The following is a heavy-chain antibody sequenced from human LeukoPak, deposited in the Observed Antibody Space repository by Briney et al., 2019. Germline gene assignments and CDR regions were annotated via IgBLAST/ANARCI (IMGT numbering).Heavy chain of an antibody. CDR1: GRTCSSYA. J-gene: IGHJ4*02. V-gene: IGHV1-69*04. CDR3: VRDYDSSGPQKNYFDL. Sequence: SVKVSCNASGRTCSSYALSWVRPRPGRGLEWLRTTFTIFDIADYTERFQVRVTFTADKSTGTVFMELSSLRSEDTATYYCVRDYDSSGPQKNYFDLWGQGTLVTVSS. D-gene: IGHD3-22*01. CDR2: TFTIFDIA.